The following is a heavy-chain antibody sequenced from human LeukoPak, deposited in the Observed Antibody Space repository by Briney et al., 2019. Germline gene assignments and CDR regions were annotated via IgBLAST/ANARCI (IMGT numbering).Heavy chain of an antibody. J-gene: IGHJ1*01. CDR2: ISSSSSTI. Sequence: GGSLRLSCAASGFTFSSYSMNWVRQAPGKGLEWVSYISSSSSTIYYADSVKGRFTITRDNAKNSLYLEMNRLRAEGTAVYYCARDGRAAGWSAEYFQHWGQGTLVTVSS. CDR3: ARDGRAAGWSAEYFQH. D-gene: IGHD6-13*01. V-gene: IGHV3-48*01. CDR1: GFTFSSYS.